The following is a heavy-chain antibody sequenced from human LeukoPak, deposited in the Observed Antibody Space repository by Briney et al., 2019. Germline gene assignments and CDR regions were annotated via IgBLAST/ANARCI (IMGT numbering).Heavy chain of an antibody. D-gene: IGHD3-10*01. Sequence: SETLSLTCSVSLGSISSSKFYWGCIPHPPGKGLEWIGSIYYSGSTYYNPSLKSRVTISVDTSKNQFSLKLSSVTAADTAVYYCARIGGYSSDYWGQGTLVTVSS. V-gene: IGHV4-39*01. CDR3: ARIGGYSSDY. CDR2: IYYSGST. CDR1: LGSISSSKFY. J-gene: IGHJ4*02.